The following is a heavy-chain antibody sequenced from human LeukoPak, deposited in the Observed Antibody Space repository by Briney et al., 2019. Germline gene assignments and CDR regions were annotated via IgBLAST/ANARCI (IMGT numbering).Heavy chain of an antibody. CDR3: ARKNDFEI. CDR2: IYYSGRT. D-gene: IGHD2/OR15-2a*01. Sequence: PSETLSLTCSVSGGSISSDHWNWIRQTPGKGLEWIGCIYYSGRTYYNPSLKSRVTISVGMSKSQFSLRLTSMTAADAAVYYCARKNDFEIWGQGTLVTVSS. J-gene: IGHJ3*02. V-gene: IGHV4-59*01. CDR1: GGSISSDH.